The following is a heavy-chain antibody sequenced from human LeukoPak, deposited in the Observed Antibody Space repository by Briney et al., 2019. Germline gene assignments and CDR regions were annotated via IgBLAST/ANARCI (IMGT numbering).Heavy chain of an antibody. J-gene: IGHJ4*02. Sequence: GGSLRLSCAASGFTFSDYDMHWVRQATGKGLEWVSAIGTAGDTYYTGSVKGRFTISRQNAKNSLYLQMNSLRAGDTAVYYCARVAKERVGGVYYFDYWGQGTLVTVSS. CDR1: GFTFSDYD. CDR2: IGTAGDT. CDR3: ARVAKERVGGVYYFDY. V-gene: IGHV3-13*01. D-gene: IGHD1-1*01.